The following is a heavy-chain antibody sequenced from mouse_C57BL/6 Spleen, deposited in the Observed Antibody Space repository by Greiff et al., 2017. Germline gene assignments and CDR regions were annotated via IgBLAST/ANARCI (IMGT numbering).Heavy chain of an antibody. V-gene: IGHV1-69*01. CDR1: GYTFTSYW. CDR3: ARMGTTVVAGDY. J-gene: IGHJ4*01. Sequence: QVQLQQPGAELVMPGASVKLSCKASGYTFTSYWMHWVKQRPGQGLEWIGEIDPSDSYTNSNQKFKGKSTLTVDKSSSTAYMQLSSLTSEDSAVYYCARMGTTVVAGDYWGQGTSVTVSS. D-gene: IGHD1-1*01. CDR2: IDPSDSYT.